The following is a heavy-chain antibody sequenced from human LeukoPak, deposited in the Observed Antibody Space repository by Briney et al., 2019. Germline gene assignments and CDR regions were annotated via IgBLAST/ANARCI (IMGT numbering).Heavy chain of an antibody. CDR2: ISSSGSTI. J-gene: IGHJ4*02. Sequence: SYISSSGSTIYYAXXXXXXXXISXDXARNSLYLQMNSLRAEDTAVYYCARERDSSGYSFDYWGQGTLVTVSS. V-gene: IGHV3-48*03. D-gene: IGHD3-22*01. CDR3: ARERDSSGYSFDY.